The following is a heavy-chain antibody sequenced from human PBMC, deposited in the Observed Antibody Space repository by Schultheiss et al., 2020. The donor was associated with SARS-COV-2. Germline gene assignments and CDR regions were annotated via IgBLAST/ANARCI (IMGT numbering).Heavy chain of an antibody. Sequence: SETLSLTCTVSGGSISSYYWSWIRQPPGKGLEWIGYIYYSGSTNYNPSLKSRVTISVDTSKNQFSLKLSSVTAADTAVYYCAYGMDVWGQGTTVTVSS. V-gene: IGHV4-59*08. CDR1: GGSISSYY. CDR2: IYYSGST. CDR3: AYGMDV. J-gene: IGHJ6*02.